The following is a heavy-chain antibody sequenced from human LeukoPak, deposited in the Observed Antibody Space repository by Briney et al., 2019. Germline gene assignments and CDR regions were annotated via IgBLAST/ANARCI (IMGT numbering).Heavy chain of an antibody. CDR2: IYCSGST. J-gene: IGHJ5*02. Sequence: SETLSLTCAVYGGSFSGYYWSWIRQHPGKGLEWIGYIYCSGSTYYNPSLKSRVTISVDTSKNQFSLKLSSVTAADTAVYYCARDRGPNWFDPWGQGTLVTVSS. CDR1: GGSFSGYY. CDR3: ARDRGPNWFDP. D-gene: IGHD5-12*01. V-gene: IGHV4-31*11.